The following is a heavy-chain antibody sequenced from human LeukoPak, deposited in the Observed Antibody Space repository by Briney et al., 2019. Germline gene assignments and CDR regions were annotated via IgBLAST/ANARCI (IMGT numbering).Heavy chain of an antibody. CDR3: ARASGWYDAFDI. V-gene: IGHV3-21*01. CDR1: GFTFSSYS. D-gene: IGHD6-19*01. Sequence: GGSLRLSCAASGFTFSSYSMNWVRQAPGKGLEWVSSISRSSSSNIYYSASVKSRFTISRNNAKTSLFLQMNSLSDEATALYYCARASGWYDAFDIWGQRTMGSVSS. CDR2: ISRSSSSNI. J-gene: IGHJ3*02.